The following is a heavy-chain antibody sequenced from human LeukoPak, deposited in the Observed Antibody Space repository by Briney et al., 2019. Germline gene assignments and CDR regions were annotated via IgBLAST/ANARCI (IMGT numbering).Heavy chain of an antibody. CDR1: GFTFSSYS. CDR2: ISSSSSYI. CDR3: AKDDSSGSSYYFHGMDV. D-gene: IGHD3-22*01. V-gene: IGHV3-21*01. J-gene: IGHJ6*02. Sequence: GGSLRLSCAASGFTFSSYSLNWVRQAPGKGLEWVSSISSSSSYIYYADSVKGRFTISRDNAKNSLYLQMNSLRAEDTAVYYCAKDDSSGSSYYFHGMDVWGQGTTVTVSS.